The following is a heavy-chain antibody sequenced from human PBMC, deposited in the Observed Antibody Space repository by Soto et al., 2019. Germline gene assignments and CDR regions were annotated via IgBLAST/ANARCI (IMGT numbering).Heavy chain of an antibody. V-gene: IGHV4-34*01. D-gene: IGHD3-3*01. CDR1: GGSFSGYY. J-gene: IGHJ6*02. CDR2: INHSGST. Sequence: LSLTCAVYGGSFSGYYWSWIRQPPGKGLEWIGEINHSGSTNYNPSLKSRVTISVDTSKNQFSLKLSSVTAADTAVYYCARGLIGQYDFWSGYYSACMDVWGQGTTVTVSS. CDR3: ARGLIGQYDFWSGYYSACMDV.